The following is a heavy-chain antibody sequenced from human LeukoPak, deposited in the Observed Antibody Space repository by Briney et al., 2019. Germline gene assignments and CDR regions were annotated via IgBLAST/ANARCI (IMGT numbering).Heavy chain of an antibody. Sequence: EASVKVSCKASGYTFTRYDINWVRQATGQGLEWMGWMNPNSGNTGYAQKFQGRVTMTRNTSISTAYMELSSLRSEDTAVYYCARGIYSGYDLNYYDSSGSYGYWGQGTLVTVSS. CDR2: MNPNSGNT. V-gene: IGHV1-8*02. D-gene: IGHD3-22*01. CDR1: GYTFTRYD. J-gene: IGHJ4*02. CDR3: ARGIYSGYDLNYYDSSGSYGY.